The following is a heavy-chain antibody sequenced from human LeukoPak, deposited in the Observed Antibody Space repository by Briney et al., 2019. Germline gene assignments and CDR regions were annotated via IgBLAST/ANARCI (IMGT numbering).Heavy chain of an antibody. CDR1: GGSISSYY. J-gene: IGHJ4*02. V-gene: IGHV4-59*01. D-gene: IGHD3-16*02. CDR2: IYYSGST. Sequence: SETLSLTCTVSGGSISSYYWSWIRQPPGKGLEWIGYIYYSGSTNYNPSLKSRVAISVDTSKNQFSLKLSSVTAADTAVYYCARDSPYVWGSYRPFDYLGERALVTVSS. CDR3: ARDSPYVWGSYRPFDY.